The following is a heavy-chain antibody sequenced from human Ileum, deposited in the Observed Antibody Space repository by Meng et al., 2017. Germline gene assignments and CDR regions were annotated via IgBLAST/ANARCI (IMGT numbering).Heavy chain of an antibody. D-gene: IGHD2-15*01. V-gene: IGHV3-74*01. CDR3: ARDCCTVPYDK. CDR1: GFTFSDYW. J-gene: IGHJ4*02. Sequence: EVQLLGSGGGLFQPGGSLRLSCAASGFTFSDYWMHWLRQVPGKGLMWVSHINSDGTRTTYADSVKGRFTISRDNAQNTLYLQMDSLRAEDTAVYYCARDCCTVPYDKWGQGTLVTVSS. CDR2: INSDGTRT.